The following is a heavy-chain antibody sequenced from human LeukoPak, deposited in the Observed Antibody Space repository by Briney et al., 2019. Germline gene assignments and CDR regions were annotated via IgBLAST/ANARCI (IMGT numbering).Heavy chain of an antibody. CDR3: ARVSGKIGCV. D-gene: IGHD2/OR15-2a*01. V-gene: IGHV3-48*03. Sequence: PGVSLTLSCAASGFTLSSYEVDWVRQAPGGGREWVSYIISGASTIYYADSVKGRFTISRNNHKNSLYLQMNSLRAEDTAVYYCARVSGKIGCVGGQGTTVTVSS. J-gene: IGHJ6*02. CDR2: IISGASTI. CDR1: GFTLSSYE.